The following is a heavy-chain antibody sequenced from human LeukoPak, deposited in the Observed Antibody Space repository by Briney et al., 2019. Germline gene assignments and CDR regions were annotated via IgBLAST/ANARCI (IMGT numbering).Heavy chain of an antibody. J-gene: IGHJ3*02. D-gene: IGHD2-15*01. Sequence: PGGSLRLSCAASGFTFSRYWMSWVRQAPGKGLEWVANIEQDGSEKYYVDSVKGRFTISRDNAKSSLYLQMNSLRVEDTAVYYCAREFCSGANCYPMGAFDMWGQGTMVTVSS. CDR2: IEQDGSEK. CDR1: GFTFSRYW. CDR3: AREFCSGANCYPMGAFDM. V-gene: IGHV3-7*01.